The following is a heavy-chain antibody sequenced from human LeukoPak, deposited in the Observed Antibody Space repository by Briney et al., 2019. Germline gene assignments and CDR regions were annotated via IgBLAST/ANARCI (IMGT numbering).Heavy chain of an antibody. V-gene: IGHV3-23*01. J-gene: IGHJ4*02. CDR1: GFTFSSYA. CDR3: TSLTGLFDY. D-gene: IGHD1-20*01. CDR2: ISGSGGST. Sequence: GGSLRLSCAASGFTFSSYAMSWVRQAPGKGLEWVSAISGSGGSTYYADSVKGRFTISRDNSKNTLYLQMNSLKTEDTAVYYCTSLTGLFDYWGQGTLVTVSS.